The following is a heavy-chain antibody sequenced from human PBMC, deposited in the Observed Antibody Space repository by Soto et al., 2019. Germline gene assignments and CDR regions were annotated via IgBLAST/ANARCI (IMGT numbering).Heavy chain of an antibody. J-gene: IGHJ4*02. V-gene: IGHV3-9*01. CDR2: ISWFSGSE. CDR1: GFTFNDYA. Sequence: EVQLAESGGGLVQPGRSLRLSCVGSGFTFNDYAMHWVRQAPGKGLEWVAGISWFSGSEGYADSVRGRFTISRDDANNSLYLQMDSLRSEDAAFYYCVRASGRKWQIFVMFDYCGRGTLVTVSS. CDR3: VRASGRKWQIFVMFDY. D-gene: IGHD3-16*02.